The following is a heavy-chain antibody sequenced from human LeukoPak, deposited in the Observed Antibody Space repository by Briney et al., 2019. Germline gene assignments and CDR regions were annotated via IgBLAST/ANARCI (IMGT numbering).Heavy chain of an antibody. V-gene: IGHV4-61*02. CDR2: IYTSGST. Sequence: PSQTLSLTCTVSGGSISSGSYYWSWIRQPAGKGLEWIGRIYTSGSTNYNPSLKSRVTISVDTSKNQFSLKLSSVTAADTAVYYCATEPGIAVAWVNWSAFDIWGQGTMVTVSS. J-gene: IGHJ3*02. CDR1: GGSISSGSYY. D-gene: IGHD6-19*01. CDR3: ATEPGIAVAWVNWSAFDI.